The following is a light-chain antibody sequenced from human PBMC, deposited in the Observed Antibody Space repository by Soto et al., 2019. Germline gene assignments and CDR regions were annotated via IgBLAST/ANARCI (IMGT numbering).Light chain of an antibody. Sequence: ENVLTQWPGTLSLSPGERVTLSCRASQGISSTYLAWYQQKPGQAPRLLIYGASSRATGIPDRFSGSGSGTDFTLTISRLEPEDFAVYYCQQYGSSLSITFGQGTRLEIK. CDR2: GAS. J-gene: IGKJ5*01. CDR1: QGISSTY. V-gene: IGKV3-20*01. CDR3: QQYGSSLSIT.